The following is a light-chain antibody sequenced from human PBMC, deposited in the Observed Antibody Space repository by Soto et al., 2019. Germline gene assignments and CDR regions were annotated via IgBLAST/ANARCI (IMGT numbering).Light chain of an antibody. CDR1: QSVSNNY. CDR2: GAS. Sequence: EIVLTHSPGTLSLSPGERATLSCRTSQSVSNNYLAWYQQKPGQAPRLLIYGASSRATGIPDRFSGSGSGTDFTLSISRLEPEDFAVYYSQPYSSLWTFGQGTKVDI. J-gene: IGKJ1*01. V-gene: IGKV3-20*01. CDR3: QPYSSLWT.